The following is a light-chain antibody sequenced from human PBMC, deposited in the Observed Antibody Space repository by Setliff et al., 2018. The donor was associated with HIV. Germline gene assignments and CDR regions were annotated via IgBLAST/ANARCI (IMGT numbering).Light chain of an antibody. CDR1: SSDVGDYNY. CDR2: EVT. CDR3: SSYTGGSTYV. J-gene: IGLJ1*01. Sequence: QSALTQPPSASGSPGQSVTISCTGTSSDVGDYNYVSWFQQHPGKAPKLIIYEVTKRPSGVPDRFSGSKSGNTASLTISGLQAEDEADYYCSSYTGGSTYVFGTGTKVTVL. V-gene: IGLV2-8*01.